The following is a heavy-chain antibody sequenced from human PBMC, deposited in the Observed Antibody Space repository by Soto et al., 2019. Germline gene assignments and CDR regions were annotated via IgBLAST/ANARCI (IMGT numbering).Heavy chain of an antibody. J-gene: IGHJ5*02. CDR2: IRGKANSYET. V-gene: IGHV3-73*01. CDR1: GYTFSGSA. CDR3: TSRYCSSASCHT. D-gene: IGHD2-2*01. Sequence: GGSLRLSCVASGYTFSGSAFHWVRQASGKGLEWVGRIRGKANSYETAYAESVKGRFTISRDDSKNTAFLQMNSLKAEDTAVYYCTSRYCSSASCHTWGQGTRVTVSS.